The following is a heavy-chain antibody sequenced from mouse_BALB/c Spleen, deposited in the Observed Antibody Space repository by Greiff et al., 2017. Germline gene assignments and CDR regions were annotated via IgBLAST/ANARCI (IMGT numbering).Heavy chain of an antibody. Sequence: VQLQQSGPELVKPGASVKMSCKASGYTFTSYVMHWVKQKPGQGLEWIGYINPYNDGTKYNEKFKGKATLTADTSSSTAYMQLSSLTSEDSAVYFCARYPYYYGSSYEDYWGQGTTLTVSS. CDR2: INPYNDGT. CDR3: ARYPYYYGSSYEDY. J-gene: IGHJ2*01. D-gene: IGHD1-1*01. V-gene: IGHV1-14*01. CDR1: GYTFTSYV.